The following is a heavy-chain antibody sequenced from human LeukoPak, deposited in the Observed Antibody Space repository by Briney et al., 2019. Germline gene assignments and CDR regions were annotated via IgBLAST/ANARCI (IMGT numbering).Heavy chain of an antibody. V-gene: IGHV1-2*02. CDR2: INPNSGGT. Sequence: ASVTVSFTGSGYTFTVYYMHWVRQPPGQGLEWMGWINPNSGGTNYAQKFQARVTMTRDTSISTAYMELSRLRSDDTAVYYCTQTAPDDAFDIWGQGTMVTVSS. J-gene: IGHJ3*02. CDR3: TQTAPDDAFDI. CDR1: GYTFTVYY. D-gene: IGHD2-21*02.